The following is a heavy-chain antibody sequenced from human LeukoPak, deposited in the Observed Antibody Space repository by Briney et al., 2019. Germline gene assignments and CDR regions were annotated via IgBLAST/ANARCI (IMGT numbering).Heavy chain of an antibody. D-gene: IGHD3-22*01. CDR1: GGTFSSYA. V-gene: IGHV1-69*05. J-gene: IGHJ4*02. Sequence: SVKVSCKASGGTFSSYAISWVRQAPGQGLEWMGGIIPIFGTANYAQKFQGRVTITTDESTSTAYMELSSLRSEDTAVYYCARERYYDSSGFPRPFDSWGQGTLVTVSS. CDR3: ARERYYDSSGFPRPFDS. CDR2: IIPIFGTA.